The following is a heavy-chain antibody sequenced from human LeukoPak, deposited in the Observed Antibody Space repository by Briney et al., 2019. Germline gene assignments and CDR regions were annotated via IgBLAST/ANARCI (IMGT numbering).Heavy chain of an antibody. CDR3: AREMPFGDSFGY. D-gene: IGHD3-16*01. CDR1: GFTFSNYW. J-gene: IGHJ4*02. Sequence: GGSLKLSCAASGFTFSNYWMSWVRQAPGQGLEWVAKIKQDGREKYYVDSMKGRFTISRDNAKNSLYLQLNSLRAEDTAVYYCAREMPFGDSFGYWGQGALVTVSS. V-gene: IGHV3-7*01. CDR2: IKQDGREK.